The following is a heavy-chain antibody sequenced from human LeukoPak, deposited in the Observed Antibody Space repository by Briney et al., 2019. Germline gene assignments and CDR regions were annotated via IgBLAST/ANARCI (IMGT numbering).Heavy chain of an antibody. CDR3: ARGMEDVLLWFGELWYYFDY. CDR2: ISSSSSYI. Sequence: KTGGSLRLSCAASGFTFTTYAMNWVRQAPGKGLEWVSSISSSSSYIYYADSVKGRFTISRDNAKNSLYLQMNSLRAEDTAVYYCARGMEDVLLWFGELWYYFDYWGQGTLVTVSS. D-gene: IGHD3-10*01. CDR1: GFTFTTYA. V-gene: IGHV3-21*01. J-gene: IGHJ4*02.